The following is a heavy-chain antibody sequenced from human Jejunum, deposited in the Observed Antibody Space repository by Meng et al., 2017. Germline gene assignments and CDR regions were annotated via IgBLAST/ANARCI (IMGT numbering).Heavy chain of an antibody. V-gene: IGHV4-4*02. J-gene: IGHJ4*02. CDR2: VWHSGAT. CDR3: ARGVLERYFDY. D-gene: IGHD3-10*01. Sequence: HVPLQGSGPGLVKPAGTLSLTCAVSGDFTSSSDRWTWVRQAPGRGLEWIGEVWHSGATYYNPSLESRLTISIDTSNNRFSLELSSATAADTAVYYCARGVLERYFDYWGQGALVTVS. CDR1: GDFTSSSDR.